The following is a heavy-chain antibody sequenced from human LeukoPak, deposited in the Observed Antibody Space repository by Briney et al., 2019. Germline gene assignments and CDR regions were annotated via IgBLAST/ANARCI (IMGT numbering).Heavy chain of an antibody. CDR1: GFTVSSNY. V-gene: IGHV3-53*01. J-gene: IGHJ6*02. CDR2: IYSGGAT. CDR3: ARAQAATYGMDV. Sequence: GGSLRLSRAASGFTVSSNYMSWVRQAPGKGLEWVSVIYSGGATYYADSVKGRFTISRDNSKNTLYLQMNSLRAEDTAVYYCARAQAATYGMDVWGQGTTVTVSS. D-gene: IGHD6-25*01.